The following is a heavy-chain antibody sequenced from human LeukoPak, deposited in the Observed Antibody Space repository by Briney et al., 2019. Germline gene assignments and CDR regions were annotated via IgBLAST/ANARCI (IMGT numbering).Heavy chain of an antibody. Sequence: SVKVSCKASGGTFSSYAISWVRQAPGQGLEWMGRIIPILGIANYAQKFQGRVTITADKSTSTAYMELSSLGSEDTAVYYCARDRHDYGDYYFDYWGQGTLVTVSS. CDR1: GGTFSSYA. V-gene: IGHV1-69*04. CDR3: ARDRHDYGDYYFDY. J-gene: IGHJ4*02. D-gene: IGHD4-17*01. CDR2: IIPILGIA.